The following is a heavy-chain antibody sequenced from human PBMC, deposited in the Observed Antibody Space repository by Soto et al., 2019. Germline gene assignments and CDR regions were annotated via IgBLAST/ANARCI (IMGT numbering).Heavy chain of an antibody. D-gene: IGHD1-26*01. CDR2: LSHDGSNK. J-gene: IGHJ4*02. Sequence: QVQLVESGGGVVQPGRSLRLSCAASGFIFSAFGIHWVRQAPGKGLEWVAFLSHDGSNKYYADSVRGRFSISRDNSKNTVYLPLNSLRADDTAVYYCGRGRDGGTYTYFDNWGQGTRVTVSS. V-gene: IGHV3-30*03. CDR1: GFIFSAFG. CDR3: GRGRDGGTYTYFDN.